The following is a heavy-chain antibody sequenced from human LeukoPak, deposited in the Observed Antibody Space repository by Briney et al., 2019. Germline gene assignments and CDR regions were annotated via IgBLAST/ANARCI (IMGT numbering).Heavy chain of an antibody. CDR1: GFTFSSFG. V-gene: IGHV3-30*03. J-gene: IGHJ3*02. D-gene: IGHD5-12*01. CDR2: ISFDGSNT. CDR3: ARSYGGYDRLAFDI. Sequence: GGSLRLSCAASGFTFSSFGMHWVRQAPGKGLEWVAVISFDGSNTYYADSVKGRFTISRDNSKNTLYLQMNSLRAEDTAVFYCARSYGGYDRLAFDIWGQGTMVTVSS.